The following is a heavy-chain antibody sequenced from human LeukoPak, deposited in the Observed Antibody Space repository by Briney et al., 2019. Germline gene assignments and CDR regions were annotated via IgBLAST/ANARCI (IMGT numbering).Heavy chain of an antibody. Sequence: ASVKVSCKASGYTFTSYDINWVRQATGQGLEWMGWMNPNSGNTGYAQKFQGRVTITRNTSISTAYMELSSLRSEDTAVYYCARGGAAMVRGVIDYYYYYMDVWGKGTTVTISS. CDR3: ARGGAAMVRGVIDYYYYYMDV. J-gene: IGHJ6*03. CDR2: MNPNSGNT. CDR1: GYTFTSYD. V-gene: IGHV1-8*03. D-gene: IGHD3-10*01.